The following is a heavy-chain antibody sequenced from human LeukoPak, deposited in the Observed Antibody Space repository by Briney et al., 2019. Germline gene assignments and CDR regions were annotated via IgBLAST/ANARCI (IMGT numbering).Heavy chain of an antibody. CDR2: IYYSGST. V-gene: IGHV4-39*07. J-gene: IGHJ6*02. CDR3: ASLGSGSYPWYYGMDV. D-gene: IGHD3-10*02. Sequence: PSETLSLTCTVSGGSISSSSYYWGWIRQPPGKGLEWIGSIYYSGSTYYNPSLKSRVTMSVDTSKNQFSLKLSSVTAADTAVYYCASLGSGSYPWYYGMDVWGQGTTVTVSS. CDR1: GGSISSSSYY.